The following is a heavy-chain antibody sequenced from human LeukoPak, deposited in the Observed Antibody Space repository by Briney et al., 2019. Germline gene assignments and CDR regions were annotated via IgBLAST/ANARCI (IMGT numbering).Heavy chain of an antibody. D-gene: IGHD3-3*01. CDR1: GFTFSNAW. Sequence: GGSLRLSCAASGFTFSNAWMSWVRQAPGKELEWVGRIKSKTDGGTTDYAAPVKGRFTISRDDSKNTLYLQMNSLKTKDTAVYYCTTDGLDFWSGYTFDYWGQGTLVTVSS. J-gene: IGHJ4*02. CDR2: IKSKTDGGTT. V-gene: IGHV3-15*01. CDR3: TTDGLDFWSGYTFDY.